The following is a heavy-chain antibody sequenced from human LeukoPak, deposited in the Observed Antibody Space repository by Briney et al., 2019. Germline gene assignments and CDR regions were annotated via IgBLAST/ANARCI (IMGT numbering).Heavy chain of an antibody. CDR2: IWYDGSNK. Sequence: GGSLRLSCAASGFTFSSYGMHWVRRAPGKGLEWVAVIWYDGSNKYYADSVKGRFTISRDNSKNTLYLQMNSLRAEDTAVYYCARDSSSSRRYYGMDVWGQGTTVTVSS. D-gene: IGHD6-6*01. CDR1: GFTFSSYG. V-gene: IGHV3-30*19. CDR3: ARDSSSSRRYYGMDV. J-gene: IGHJ6*02.